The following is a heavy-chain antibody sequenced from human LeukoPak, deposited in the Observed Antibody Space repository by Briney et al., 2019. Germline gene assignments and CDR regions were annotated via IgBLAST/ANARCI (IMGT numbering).Heavy chain of an antibody. V-gene: IGHV3-23*01. CDR3: ARAPYYYGSGNLPLAFDY. CDR1: GFTFSSYA. D-gene: IGHD3-10*01. J-gene: IGHJ4*02. Sequence: PGGSLRLSCAASGFTFSSYAMSWVRQAPGKGLEWVSAISGSGGSTYYADSVKDRFTISRDNSKNTLYLQMNSLRAEDTAVYYCARAPYYYGSGNLPLAFDYWGQGTLVTVSS. CDR2: ISGSGGST.